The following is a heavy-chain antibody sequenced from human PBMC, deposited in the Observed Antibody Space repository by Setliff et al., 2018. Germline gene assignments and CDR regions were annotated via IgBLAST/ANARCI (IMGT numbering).Heavy chain of an antibody. J-gene: IGHJ4*02. D-gene: IGHD3-3*02. CDR3: ARATDYLEGSTFYYLPSYVDR. CDR1: GDSLSRSY. CDR2: VYHIGTT. Sequence: PSETLSLTCNVSGDSLSRSYWNWTRQTPEKGLEWIGYVYHIGTTKYNPSLKSRVITSIDTSKKQFSLKLSSVTAADTTVYYCARATDYLEGSTFYYLPSYVDRWGKGALVTVSS. V-gene: IGHV4-59*01.